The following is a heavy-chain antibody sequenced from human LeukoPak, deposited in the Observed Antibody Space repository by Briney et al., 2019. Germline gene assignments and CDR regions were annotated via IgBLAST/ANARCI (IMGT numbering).Heavy chain of an antibody. CDR2: ISAYNGNT. CDR1: GYTFTSYG. CDR3: ARGYSSGWYSSHGY. D-gene: IGHD6-19*01. Sequence: GSVKVSCKASGYTFTSYGISWVRQAPGQGLEWMGWISAYNGNTNYAQKLQGRVTMTTDTSTSTAYMELRSLRSDDTAVYYCARGYSSGWYSSHGYWGQGTLVTVSS. V-gene: IGHV1-18*01. J-gene: IGHJ4*02.